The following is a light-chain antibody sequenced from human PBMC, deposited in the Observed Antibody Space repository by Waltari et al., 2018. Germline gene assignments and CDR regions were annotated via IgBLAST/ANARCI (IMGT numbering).Light chain of an antibody. CDR2: DVS. V-gene: IGLV2-11*01. CDR3: CSYAGSYTP. Sequence: QSALTQPRSVSGSPGQSVTISPPGIRSDVGGYNYASWYQQHPGKAPKLMIYDVSKRPSGVPDRCSGSKSGNTASLTISGLQAEDEADYYCCSYAGSYTPFGGGTKLTVL. J-gene: IGLJ2*01. CDR1: RSDVGGYNY.